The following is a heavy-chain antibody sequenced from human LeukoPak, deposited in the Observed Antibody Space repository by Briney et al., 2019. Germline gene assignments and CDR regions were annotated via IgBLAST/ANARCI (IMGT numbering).Heavy chain of an antibody. D-gene: IGHD3-22*01. V-gene: IGHV3-9*01. CDR1: GFTFDDYA. J-gene: IGHJ4*02. CDR2: ISWNSGSI. Sequence: GGSLRLSCAASGFTFDDYAMHWVRQAPGKGLEWASGISWNSGSIGYADSVKGRFTISRDNAKNSLYLQMNSLRAEDTALYYCAKDRSYYDSSGNFDYWGQGTLVTVSS. CDR3: AKDRSYYDSSGNFDY.